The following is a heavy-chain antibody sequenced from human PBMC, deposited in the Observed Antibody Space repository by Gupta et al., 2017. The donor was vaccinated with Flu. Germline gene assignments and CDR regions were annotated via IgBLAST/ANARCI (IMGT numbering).Heavy chain of an antibody. CDR1: GFTFTSFW. Sequence: EVQLVDSGGDLVQPGGSLRLYCAGSGFTFTSFWMSWVRQAPGKGLEWVVNINQGGSLIYDVDAVKGRFTVSRDNIKNLMYLQMKNLRVDDTAVYFCARWMGSHTTFDYWGQGTLVTVSS. V-gene: IGHV3-7*04. CDR2: INQGGSLI. J-gene: IGHJ4*02. D-gene: IGHD3-10*01. CDR3: ARWMGSHTTFDY.